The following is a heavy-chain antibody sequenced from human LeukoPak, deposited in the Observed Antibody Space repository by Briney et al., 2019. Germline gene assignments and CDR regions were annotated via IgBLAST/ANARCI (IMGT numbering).Heavy chain of an antibody. CDR3: ARDQVSVAGTGIDY. CDR2: ISSSGNTV. CDR1: GFTFSSYE. J-gene: IGHJ4*02. D-gene: IGHD6-19*01. Sequence: GGSLRLSCAASGFTFSSYEMNWVRQAPGKGLEWVSYISSSGNTVKYADSVKGRFTISRDNAKNSLYLQMNSLRAEDTAVYYCARDQVSVAGTGIDYWGQGTLVTVSS. V-gene: IGHV3-48*03.